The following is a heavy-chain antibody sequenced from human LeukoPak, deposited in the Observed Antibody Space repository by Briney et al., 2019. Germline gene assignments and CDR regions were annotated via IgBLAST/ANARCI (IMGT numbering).Heavy chain of an antibody. V-gene: IGHV7-4-1*02. CDR1: GYTFTSYG. CDR3: VRGEYYYDGSGYLNGLDV. CDR2: INTNTGNS. Sequence: GASVKVSCKASGYTFTSYGISWVRQAPGQGLEWMGWINTNTGNSMYAQGFTGRFVLSLDTSVSTAFLQISSLKAEDSAVYYCVRGEYYYDGSGYLNGLDVWGQGTTVTVSS. J-gene: IGHJ6*02. D-gene: IGHD3-22*01.